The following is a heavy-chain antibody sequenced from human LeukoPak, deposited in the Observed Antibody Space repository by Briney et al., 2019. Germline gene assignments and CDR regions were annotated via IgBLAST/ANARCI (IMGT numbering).Heavy chain of an antibody. Sequence: KTSQTLSLTCTVSGGSISSGGYYWSWIRQHPGKGLEWIGYIYYSGSTNYNPSLKSRVTISVDTSKNQFSLKLSSVTAADTAVYYCARVPAAGSYDYWYFDLWGRGTLVTVSS. CDR1: GGSISSGGYY. CDR2: IYYSGST. D-gene: IGHD6-19*01. J-gene: IGHJ2*01. CDR3: ARVPAAGSYDYWYFDL. V-gene: IGHV4-31*03.